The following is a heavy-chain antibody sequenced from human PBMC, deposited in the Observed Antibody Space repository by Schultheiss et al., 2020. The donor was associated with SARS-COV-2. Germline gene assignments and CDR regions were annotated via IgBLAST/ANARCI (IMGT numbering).Heavy chain of an antibody. CDR1: GGSVSSGNYY. Sequence: SETLSLTCTVSGGSVSSGNYYWSWIRQPPGKGLEWIGYIYYSGSTNYNPSLKSRVTISVDTSKNQFSLQLNSVTPEDTAVYYCARVKQQLVVYYYYGMDVWGQGTTVTVSS. CDR2: IYYSGST. V-gene: IGHV4-61*01. D-gene: IGHD6-13*01. J-gene: IGHJ6*02. CDR3: ARVKQQLVVYYYYGMDV.